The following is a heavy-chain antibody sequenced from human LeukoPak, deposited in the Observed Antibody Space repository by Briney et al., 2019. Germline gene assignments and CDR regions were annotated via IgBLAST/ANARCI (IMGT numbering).Heavy chain of an antibody. CDR2: ISSNGGST. CDR3: ARAGIAVAGTKSLYFDY. Sequence: GGSLRLSCAASGFTFSSYAMHWVRQAPGKGLEYVSAISSNGGSTYYANSVKGRFTISRDNSKNTVYLQMGSLRAEDMAVYYCARAGIAVAGTKSLYFDYWGQGTLVTVSS. J-gene: IGHJ4*02. CDR1: GFTFSSYA. D-gene: IGHD6-19*01. V-gene: IGHV3-64*01.